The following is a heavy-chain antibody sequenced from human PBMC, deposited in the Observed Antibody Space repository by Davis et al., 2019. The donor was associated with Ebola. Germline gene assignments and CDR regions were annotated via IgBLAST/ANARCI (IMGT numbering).Heavy chain of an antibody. CDR1: GYTFTGYY. D-gene: IGHD5-24*01. Sequence: ASVKVSCKASGYTFTGYYMHWVRQAPGQGLEWMGWINPNSGGTNYAQKFQGRVTMTRDTSTSTVYMELSSLRSEDTAVYYCARDNFGRDDFRGAFDIWGQGTMVTVSS. J-gene: IGHJ3*02. CDR3: ARDNFGRDDFRGAFDI. CDR2: INPNSGGT. V-gene: IGHV1-2*02.